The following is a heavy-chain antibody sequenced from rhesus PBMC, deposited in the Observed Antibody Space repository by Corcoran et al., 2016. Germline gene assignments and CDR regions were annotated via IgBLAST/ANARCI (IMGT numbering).Heavy chain of an antibody. CDR3: ARGNSLDV. CDR1: EFTFSSYD. CDR2: ISIGGGT. V-gene: IGHV3-132*01. J-gene: IGHJ5-2*02. Sequence: VEQLVESGGGLVQPGASLRLSCAASEFTFSSYDMHWVRQGPGKGLEGVSGISIGGGTYYPDSVKGRLTISRDNAKNSLYLKMNSLRAEDTAVYYCARGNSLDVWGRGVLVTVSS.